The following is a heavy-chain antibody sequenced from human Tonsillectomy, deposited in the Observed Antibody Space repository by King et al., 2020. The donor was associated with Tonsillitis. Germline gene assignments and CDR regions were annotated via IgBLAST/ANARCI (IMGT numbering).Heavy chain of an antibody. CDR3: TKGSYGSSGYYYFDY. D-gene: IGHD3-22*01. V-gene: IGHV3-23*04. J-gene: IGHJ4*02. CDR1: GFTFSNYA. CDR2: ISGSGEST. Sequence: VQLVESGGGLVQPGGSLRLSCVASGFTFSNYAMSWVRQAPGEGLEGVSAISGSGESTYNADSVKGRFTITRDNSKTMLYFQMNSLRAEDTAPIYCTKGSYGSSGYYYFDYWGQGTLVTVSS.